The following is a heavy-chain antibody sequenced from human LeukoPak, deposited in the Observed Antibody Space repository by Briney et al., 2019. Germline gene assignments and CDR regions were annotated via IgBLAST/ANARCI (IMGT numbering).Heavy chain of an antibody. CDR2: IYHSGST. J-gene: IGHJ2*01. CDR3: ARGQTGYFDWLLSPQDWYFDL. V-gene: IGHV4-38-2*02. CDR1: GYSISSGYY. D-gene: IGHD3-9*01. Sequence: SETLSLTCTVSGYSISSGYYWGWIRQPPGKGLEWIGSIYHSGSTYYNPSLKSRVTISVDTSKNQFSLRLSSVTAADTAVYYCARGQTGYFDWLLSPQDWYFDLWGRGTLVTVSS.